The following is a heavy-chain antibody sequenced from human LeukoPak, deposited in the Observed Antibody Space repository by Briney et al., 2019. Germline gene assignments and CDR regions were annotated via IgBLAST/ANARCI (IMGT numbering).Heavy chain of an antibody. CDR3: DRAGAYGGILPYWYFDL. Sequence: SGTLSLTCAVSGVSISRSNWWSWVRQGPGKGLEWIGEIWHTGNTNYNPSLKSRATMSVDKSKNQFSLKLSSVTAADTAVYYCDRAGAYGGILPYWYFDLWGRGTLVTVSS. CDR1: GVSISRSNW. V-gene: IGHV4-4*02. J-gene: IGHJ2*01. CDR2: IWHTGNT. D-gene: IGHD4-23*01.